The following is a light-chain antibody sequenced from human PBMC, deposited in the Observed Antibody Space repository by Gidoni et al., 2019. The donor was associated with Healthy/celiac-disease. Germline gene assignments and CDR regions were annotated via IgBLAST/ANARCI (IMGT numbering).Light chain of an antibody. CDR2: NAS. V-gene: IGKV1-5*03. CDR3: QQYNSYSRT. CDR1: QSMSSW. Sequence: DIQMTPSPSTLSASVGDRVTITCRASQSMSSWLAWYQQKPGKAPKLLIYNASSLESGVPSRFSGSGSGTEFTLTISSLQPDDFATYYCQQYNSYSRTFGQGTKVEIK. J-gene: IGKJ1*01.